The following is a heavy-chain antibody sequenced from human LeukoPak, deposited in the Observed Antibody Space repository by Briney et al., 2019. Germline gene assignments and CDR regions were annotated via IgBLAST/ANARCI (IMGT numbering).Heavy chain of an antibody. CDR2: ISGSSNDI. D-gene: IGHD2-15*01. CDR1: GFPFSIYT. J-gene: IGHJ4*02. V-gene: IGHV3-21*01. Sequence: GGSLRLSCAASGFPFSIYTMNWVRQAPGKGMEWVSSISGSSNDIYYADSVKGRFTISRDNAKNSLYLQMNSLRAEDTAVYYCATDYYCSGGSCYPPDWGQGTLVTVSS. CDR3: ATDYYCSGGSCYPPD.